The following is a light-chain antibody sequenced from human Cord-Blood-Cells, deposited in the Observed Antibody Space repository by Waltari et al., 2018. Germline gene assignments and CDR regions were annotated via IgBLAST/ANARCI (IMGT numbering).Light chain of an antibody. CDR3: QQYDNLRLT. CDR1: QDISNY. V-gene: IGKV1-33*01. J-gene: IGKJ4*01. Sequence: DIQMTQSPPSLSASVGDRVTTTCQASQDISNYLTWYQQKPGKAPKLLIYDASNLETGVPSRFSGSGSGTDFTFTSSSLQPEDIATYYCQQYDNLRLTFGGGTKVEIK. CDR2: DAS.